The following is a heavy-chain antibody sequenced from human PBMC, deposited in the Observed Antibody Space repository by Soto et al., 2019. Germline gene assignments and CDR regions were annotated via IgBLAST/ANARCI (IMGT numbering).Heavy chain of an antibody. J-gene: IGHJ5*02. Sequence: QVKLVQSGAEVKKPGASVKVSCKASGYTFTSYDINWVRQATGQGLEWMGWMNPNSGNTGYAQKFQGRVTMTRNTALSTAYRWLSSLRSEDTAVYYCARERANRLDPWGQGTLVTVPS. CDR1: GYTFTSYD. V-gene: IGHV1-8*01. CDR3: ARERANRLDP. CDR2: MNPNSGNT.